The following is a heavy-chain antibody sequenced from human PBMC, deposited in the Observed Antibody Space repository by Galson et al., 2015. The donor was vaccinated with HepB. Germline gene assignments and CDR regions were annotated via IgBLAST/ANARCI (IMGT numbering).Heavy chain of an antibody. Sequence: SGAEVKKPGESLRISCKGSGYSFTSYWISWVRQMPGKGLEWMGRIDPSDSYTNYSPSFQGHVTISADKPISTAYLQWSSLKASDTAMYYCARQLITIFGVVSNPGAFDIWGQGTMVTVSS. CDR2: IDPSDSYT. J-gene: IGHJ3*02. CDR3: ARQLITIFGVVSNPGAFDI. V-gene: IGHV5-10-1*01. D-gene: IGHD3-3*01. CDR1: GYSFTSYW.